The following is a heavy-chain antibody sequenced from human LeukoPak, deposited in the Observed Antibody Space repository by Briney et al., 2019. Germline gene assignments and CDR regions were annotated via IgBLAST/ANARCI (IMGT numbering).Heavy chain of an antibody. CDR1: GFTFSSYA. V-gene: IGHV3-23*01. Sequence: GGSLRLSCAASGFTFSSYAMSWVRQAPGKGLEWVSAISGSGGSTYYADSVKGRFTISRDNSKNTLYLQMNSLRAEDTAVYYCEKAERYCSSTSCPPWYFDYWGQGTLVTVSS. D-gene: IGHD2-2*01. CDR3: EKAERYCSSTSCPPWYFDY. CDR2: ISGSGGST. J-gene: IGHJ4*02.